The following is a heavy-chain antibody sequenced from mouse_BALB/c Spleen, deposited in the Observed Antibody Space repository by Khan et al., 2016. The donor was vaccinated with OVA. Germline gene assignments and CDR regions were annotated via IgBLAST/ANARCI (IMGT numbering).Heavy chain of an antibody. CDR3: ARQGSTNTGFAY. J-gene: IGHJ3*01. CDR1: GYTFTSYV. Sequence: VQLQQSGPELLKPGASVKMSCKASGYTFTSYVMHWVKQKPGQGLEWIGYIYPFNDDSKYSEKFKGKATLTSDTSSNTAYMELSSLPSEDSAVSWWARQGSTNTGFAYWGQGTLVTVAA. V-gene: IGHV1S136*01. CDR2: IYPFNDDS. D-gene: IGHD1-1*01.